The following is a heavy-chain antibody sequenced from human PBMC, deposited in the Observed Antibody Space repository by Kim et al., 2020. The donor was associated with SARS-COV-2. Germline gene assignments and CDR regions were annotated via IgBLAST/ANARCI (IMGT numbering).Heavy chain of an antibody. CDR3: ARGGYSGYGRTDY. Sequence: SETLSLTCAVYGGSFSGYYWSWIRQPPGKGLEWIGEINHSGSTNYNPSLKSRVTISVDTSKNQFSLKLSSVTAADTAVYYCARGGYSGYGRTDYWGQGTL. CDR2: INHSGST. CDR1: GGSFSGYY. V-gene: IGHV4-34*01. D-gene: IGHD5-12*01. J-gene: IGHJ4*02.